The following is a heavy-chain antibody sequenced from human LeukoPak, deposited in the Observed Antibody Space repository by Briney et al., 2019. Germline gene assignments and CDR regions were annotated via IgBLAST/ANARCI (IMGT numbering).Heavy chain of an antibody. Sequence: SVKVSCKASGGTFSSYAISWVRQAPGQGLEWMGGIIPIFGTANYAQKFQGRVTITADESTSTAYMELSSLRSEDTAVYYCARARGELLQYTTYYFDYWGQGTLVTVSS. J-gene: IGHJ4*02. D-gene: IGHD1-26*01. V-gene: IGHV1-69*13. CDR2: IIPIFGTA. CDR3: ARARGELLQYTTYYFDY. CDR1: GGTFSSYA.